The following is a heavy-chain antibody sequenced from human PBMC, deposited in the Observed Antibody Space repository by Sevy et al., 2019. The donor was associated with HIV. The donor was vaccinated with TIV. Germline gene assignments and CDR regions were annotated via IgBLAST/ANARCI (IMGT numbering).Heavy chain of an antibody. D-gene: IGHD6-13*01. V-gene: IGHV3-30-3*01. J-gene: IGHJ4*01. CDR3: VRDGGYSIKWYPLY. Sequence: GGSLRLSCAASGFAFSSHAMHWVRRAPGKGLEWVAVISYDGTETFYAASVEGRFTISRDNSKNMLSLQINSLRPEDTAVYFCVRDGGYSIKWYPLYWGHGTLVTVSS. CDR1: GFAFSSHA. CDR2: ISYDGTET.